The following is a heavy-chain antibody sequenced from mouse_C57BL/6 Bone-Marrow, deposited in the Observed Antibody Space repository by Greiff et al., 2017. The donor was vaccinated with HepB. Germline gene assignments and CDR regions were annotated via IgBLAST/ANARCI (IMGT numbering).Heavy chain of an antibody. V-gene: IGHV3-6*01. CDR3: AITTVVATDY. D-gene: IGHD1-1*01. Sequence: EVKLMESGPGLVKPSQSLSLTCSVTGYSITSGYYWNWIRQFPGNKLEWMGYISYDGSNNYNPSLKNRISITRDTSKNQFFLKFNSVTTEDTATYYCAITTVVATDYWGQGTSVTVSS. J-gene: IGHJ4*01. CDR1: GYSITSGYY. CDR2: ISYDGSN.